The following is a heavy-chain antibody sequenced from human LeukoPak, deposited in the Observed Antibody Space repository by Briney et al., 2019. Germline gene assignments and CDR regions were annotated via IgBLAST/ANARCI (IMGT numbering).Heavy chain of an antibody. CDR2: IYSGGTT. J-gene: IGHJ6*03. D-gene: IGHD7-27*01. Sequence: GESLRLSCAVSGFTVSSNYMSWVRQAPGKGLEWVSVIYSGGTTYYADSVKGRFTTSRDNSKNTVYLQMNSLRAEDTAVYYCARAPNRAYYMDVWGKGTTVTVSS. CDR3: ARAPNRAYYMDV. V-gene: IGHV3-53*01. CDR1: GFTVSSNY.